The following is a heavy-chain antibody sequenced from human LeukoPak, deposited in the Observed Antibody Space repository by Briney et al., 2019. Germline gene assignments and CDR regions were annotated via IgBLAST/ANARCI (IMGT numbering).Heavy chain of an antibody. CDR1: GYTXTSYG. CDR3: ATLGGLVPFDY. J-gene: IGHJ4*02. CDR2: ISAYNGNT. Sequence: ASVKVSCKASGYTXTSYGISRVRQAPGQGLEWMEWISAYNGNTNYAQKLQGRVTMTTDTSTSTAYMELRSLRSDDTAVYYCATLGGLVPFDYWGQGTLVTVSS. V-gene: IGHV1-18*01. D-gene: IGHD6-19*01.